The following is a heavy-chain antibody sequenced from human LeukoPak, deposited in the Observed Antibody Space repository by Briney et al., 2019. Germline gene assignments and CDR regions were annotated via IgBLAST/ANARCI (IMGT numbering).Heavy chain of an antibody. Sequence: SETLSLTCVVSGYSISSGYFWGWIRQPPGKGLEWIVTISHSRTTFYKSSLKTRFTISLDTSRNQFSLKLSPVTAADTAVYYCVRDVGQLRSDYWGQGTLVTVSS. CDR1: GYSISSGYF. J-gene: IGHJ4*02. CDR3: VRDVGQLRSDY. CDR2: ISHSRTT. V-gene: IGHV4-38-2*02. D-gene: IGHD2-2*01.